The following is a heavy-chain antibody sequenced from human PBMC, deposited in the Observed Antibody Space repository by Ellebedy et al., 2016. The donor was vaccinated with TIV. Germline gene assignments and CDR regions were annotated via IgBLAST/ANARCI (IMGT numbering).Heavy chain of an antibody. CDR2: ISGTSATI. CDR1: GFIFSKYS. CDR3: VKADYESLYYFED. Sequence: GGSLRLXXAASGFIFSKYSMSWVRQAPGKGLEWVSYISGTSATIYYRDSVKGRFTISRDNSKNTLSLQMNDLRAEDTALYYCVKADYESLYYFEDWGQGTLVTVSS. V-gene: IGHV3-48*01. D-gene: IGHD3-16*01. J-gene: IGHJ4*02.